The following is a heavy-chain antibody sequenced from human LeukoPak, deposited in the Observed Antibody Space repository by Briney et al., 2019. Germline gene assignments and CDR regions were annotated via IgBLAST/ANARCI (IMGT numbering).Heavy chain of an antibody. CDR3: ARAPYYYDSSGYDY. D-gene: IGHD3-22*01. Sequence: GGSLRLSCAASGFTFSSYAMHWVRQAPGKGLEWVAVISYDGSNKYYADSVKGRFTISRDNSKNTLYLQMNSLRAEDTAVYYCARAPYYYDSSGYDYWGQGTLVTVSS. J-gene: IGHJ4*02. CDR2: ISYDGSNK. V-gene: IGHV3-30-3*01. CDR1: GFTFSSYA.